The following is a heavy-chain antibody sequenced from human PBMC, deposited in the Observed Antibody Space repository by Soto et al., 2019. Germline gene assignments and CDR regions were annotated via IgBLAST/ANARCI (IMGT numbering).Heavy chain of an antibody. CDR2: IYHSVST. CDR1: GYSINSDDY. V-gene: IGHV4-38-2*02. D-gene: IGHD3-10*01. CDR3: ARATYYYGSGSPYYYYGMDV. J-gene: IGHJ6*02. Sequence: SETLSLTCTVSGYSINSDDYWGWIRQPPGKGLEWIASIYHSVSTFYNPSLRSRVTISIDTSKNQFSLRLTAVTAADTAMYYCARATYYYGSGSPYYYYGMDVWGQGTTVTVSS.